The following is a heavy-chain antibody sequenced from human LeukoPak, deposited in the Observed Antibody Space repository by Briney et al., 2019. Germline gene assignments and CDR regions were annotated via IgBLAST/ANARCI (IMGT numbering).Heavy chain of an antibody. CDR1: GGSISDSDYH. J-gene: IGHJ2*01. CDR3: ARVETGPASDYDFWSGISWYFDL. CDR2: IYYSGST. Sequence: SETLSLTCTVSGGSISDSDYHWGWIRQPPGKGLEWIGSIYYSGSTYYNPSLKSRVTISVDTSKNQFSLKLSSVTAADTVVYYCARVETGPASDYDFWSGISWYFDLWGRGTLVTVSS. V-gene: IGHV4-39*07. D-gene: IGHD3-3*01.